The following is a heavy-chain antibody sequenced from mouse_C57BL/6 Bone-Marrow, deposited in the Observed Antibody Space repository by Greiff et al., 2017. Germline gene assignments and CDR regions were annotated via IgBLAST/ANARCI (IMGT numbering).Heavy chain of an antibody. CDR1: GYTFTSYR. J-gene: IGHJ3*01. CDR2: LNPSSGYT. D-gene: IGHD2-3*01. Sequence: VKLQESGAELAKPGASVKLSCKASGYTFTSYRMHWVKQRPGQGLEWIGYLNPSSGYTQYNQKFKDKATLTADKASSTAYMQLSSLTYEDSAVYYCARSVIYDFYYGCAYWGQGTLVTVSA. V-gene: IGHV1-7*01. CDR3: ARSVIYDFYYGCAY.